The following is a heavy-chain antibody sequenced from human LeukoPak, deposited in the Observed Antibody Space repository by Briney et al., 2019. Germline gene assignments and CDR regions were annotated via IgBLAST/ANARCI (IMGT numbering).Heavy chain of an antibody. Sequence: ASVKVSCKTSGYTFTSYYMHWVRQAPGQGLEWMGIINPSSGSTSFAQKFQGRVTMTRDTSTNTAYMELSSLRSEGTAVYYCARAPPYNSGWLEGVYWGQGTLVTVSS. CDR1: GYTFTSYY. CDR2: INPSSGST. V-gene: IGHV1-46*01. CDR3: ARAPPYNSGWLEGVY. D-gene: IGHD6-19*01. J-gene: IGHJ4*02.